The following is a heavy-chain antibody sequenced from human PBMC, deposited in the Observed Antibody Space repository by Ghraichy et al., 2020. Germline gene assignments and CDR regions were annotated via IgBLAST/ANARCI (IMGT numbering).Heavy chain of an antibody. D-gene: IGHD3-3*01. CDR3: ARGRQRTIFGVIVMEY. J-gene: IGHJ4*02. Sequence: GGSLRLSCLASGLMFTPYEINWVRQAPGKGLEWLSYISSSASTFYYADSVKDRFTISRDNAEKSVFLQMNNLRAEDTATYYCARGRQRTIFGVIVMEYWGLGTLVTVSS. V-gene: IGHV3-48*03. CDR1: GLMFTPYE. CDR2: ISSSASTF.